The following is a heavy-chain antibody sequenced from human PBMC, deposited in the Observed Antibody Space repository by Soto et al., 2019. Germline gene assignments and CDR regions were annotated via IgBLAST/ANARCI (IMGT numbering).Heavy chain of an antibody. CDR3: ARDHSPGTAAAADF. J-gene: IGHJ4*02. D-gene: IGHD6-13*01. CDR2: INKDGSEK. CDR1: GFTFSRYW. Sequence: EVQVVESGGTLVQPGGSLRLSCTASGFTFSRYWMSWVRQAPGKGLEWVANINKDGSEKYYVDSVRGRFTISRDNAKNSLDLQMNNLGAEDTAVYYCARDHSPGTAAAADFWGRGTLVTVSS. V-gene: IGHV3-7*01.